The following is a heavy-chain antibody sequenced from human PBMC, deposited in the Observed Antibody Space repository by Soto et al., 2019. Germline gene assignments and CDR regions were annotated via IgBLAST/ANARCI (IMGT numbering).Heavy chain of an antibody. D-gene: IGHD3-9*01. J-gene: IGHJ1*01. V-gene: IGHV3-53*01. CDR1: GFTVSSNY. CDR3: ARDRVETGYPEYFQH. CDR2: IYSGGST. Sequence: EVQLVESGGGLIQPGGSLRLSCAASGFTVSSNYMSWVRQAPGKGLEWVSVIYSGGSTYYADSVKGRLTTSRDNSKTTLYLLMNSLSAEDTALYSFARDRVETGYPEYFQHWGQCTLVTFSS.